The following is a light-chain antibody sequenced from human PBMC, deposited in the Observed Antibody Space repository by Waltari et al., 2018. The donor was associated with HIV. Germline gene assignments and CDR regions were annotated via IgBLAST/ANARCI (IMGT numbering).Light chain of an antibody. Sequence: QSVLTQPPSVSAAPGQKVTIPCSGSSSNIGKHSVSWYQQLPGTAPKVPMYENNKRPDGVPARSSGAKSGTAATLDSTWLQTGDEADYFCGTWDDSLASWVFGGGTKLTVL. J-gene: IGLJ3*02. CDR2: ENN. CDR1: SSNIGKHS. CDR3: GTWDDSLASWV. V-gene: IGLV1-51*02.